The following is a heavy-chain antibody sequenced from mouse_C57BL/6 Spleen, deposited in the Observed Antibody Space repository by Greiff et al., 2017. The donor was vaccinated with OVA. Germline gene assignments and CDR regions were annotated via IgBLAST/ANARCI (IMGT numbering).Heavy chain of an antibody. Sequence: QFQLQQPGAELVQPGASVKMSCTASGYTFTSYWITWVQQRPGQGLEWIGDIYPGSGSTNYNEKFTSKATLTVDTSSSTAYMQLSSLTSEDSAVYYCAKHGNYAAWFAYWGQGTLVTVSA. D-gene: IGHD2-1*01. CDR1: GYTFTSYW. V-gene: IGHV1-55*01. J-gene: IGHJ3*01. CDR2: IYPGSGST. CDR3: AKHGNYAAWFAY.